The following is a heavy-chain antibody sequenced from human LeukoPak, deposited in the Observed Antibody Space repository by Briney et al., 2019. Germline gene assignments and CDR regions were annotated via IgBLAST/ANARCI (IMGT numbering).Heavy chain of an antibody. J-gene: IGHJ4*02. V-gene: IGHV4-34*01. CDR1: GGSFSGYY. Sequence: SETLSLTCAVYGGSFSGYYWSWIRQPPGKGLEWIGEINHSGSTNYNPSLKSRVTISVDTSMNQFSLKLSSVTAADTAVYYCARDSSRTKSDYWGQGTLVTVSS. CDR3: ARDSSRTKSDY. D-gene: IGHD6-13*01. CDR2: INHSGST.